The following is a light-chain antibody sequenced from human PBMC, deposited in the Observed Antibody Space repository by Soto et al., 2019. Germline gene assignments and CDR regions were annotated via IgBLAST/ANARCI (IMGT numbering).Light chain of an antibody. V-gene: IGKV1-5*03. CDR1: QSISIW. CDR3: QYWNDYSWT. Sequence: THMTQSPSTLSASVGDRVTITCRASQSISIWLAWYQQKPGKAPNLLIYKTSSLETGVPSRFSGSGSGTEFTLTISSLQPDDFATYYCQYWNDYSWTFGQGTKVEVK. J-gene: IGKJ1*01. CDR2: KTS.